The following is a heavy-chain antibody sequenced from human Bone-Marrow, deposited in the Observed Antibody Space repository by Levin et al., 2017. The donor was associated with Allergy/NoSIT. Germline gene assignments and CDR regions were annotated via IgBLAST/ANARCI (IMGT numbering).Heavy chain of an antibody. CDR2: IKSETDGGTI. J-gene: IGHJ4*02. CDR1: GFSFTKVW. V-gene: IGHV3-15*01. D-gene: IGHD1-26*01. CDR3: ITEVWARGIRDDY. Sequence: GGSLRLSCAASGFSFTKVWMTWVRPAPGKGLEWVGRIKSETDGGTIDYAAPVKGRFTISRDDSISTLYLQLNSLNTEDPAVHYVITEVWARGIRDDYWGQGTLVTVSS.